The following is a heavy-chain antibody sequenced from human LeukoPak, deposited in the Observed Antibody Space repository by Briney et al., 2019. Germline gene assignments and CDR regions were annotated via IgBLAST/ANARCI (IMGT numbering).Heavy chain of an antibody. Sequence: GGSLRLSCAASGFSFHNYGMHWVRQVPGKGLEWVSGISWNSAGLAYADSVKGRFTISRDNAKNSLYLQMNSLRAEDTALYYCAKGPDSSGYYYRDNWFDPWGQGTLVTVSS. CDR3: AKGPDSSGYYYRDNWFDP. CDR2: ISWNSAGL. CDR1: GFSFHNYG. J-gene: IGHJ5*02. V-gene: IGHV3-9*01. D-gene: IGHD3-22*01.